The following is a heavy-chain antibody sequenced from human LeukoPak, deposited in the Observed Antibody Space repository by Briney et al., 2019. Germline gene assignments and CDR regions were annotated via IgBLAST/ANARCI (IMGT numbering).Heavy chain of an antibody. D-gene: IGHD6-19*01. J-gene: IGHJ4*02. CDR3: ARDRSSGWYDFDY. Sequence: PGRSLRLSCAASGFTFSSYAMHWVRQAPGKGLEWVAVISYDGSNKYYADSVKGRFTISRDNSKNTLYLQMNSLRAEDTAVYYCARDRSSGWYDFDYWGQGTLVTVSS. V-gene: IGHV3-30*04. CDR2: ISYDGSNK. CDR1: GFTFSSYA.